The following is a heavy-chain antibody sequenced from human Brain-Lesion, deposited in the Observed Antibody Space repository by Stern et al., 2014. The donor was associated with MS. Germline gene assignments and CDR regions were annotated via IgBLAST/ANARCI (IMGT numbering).Heavy chain of an antibody. D-gene: IGHD2/OR15-2a*01. CDR2: ISYSGYM. CDR1: GGSIIDSTYH. V-gene: IGHV4-39*01. Sequence: QVQLQESGPGLVKPSETLSLTCSVSGGSIIDSTYHWGWIRQPPGKGLEWIGSISYSGYMYYNPSLKSRVTVSVDTSKTQLSLGLTSVTAADTAVYYCARRIRAYNFDYWGQGTLVTVSS. J-gene: IGHJ4*02. CDR3: ARRIRAYNFDY.